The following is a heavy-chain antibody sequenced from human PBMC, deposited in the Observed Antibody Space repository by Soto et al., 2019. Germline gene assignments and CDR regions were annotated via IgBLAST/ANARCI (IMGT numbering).Heavy chain of an antibody. J-gene: IGHJ5*02. CDR3: ARVGPYCGGDCYSPPP. CDR1: GYSIRNGYY. V-gene: IGHV4-38-2*02. D-gene: IGHD2-21*02. CDR2: IYHSGST. Sequence: SETLSLTCTVSGYSIRNGYYWGWIRQPPGKGLEWIGTIYHSGSTYYNPSLKSRVTISVDASENHFSLKLSSVTAADTAVYYCARVGPYCGGDCYSPPPWGQGTLVTSPQ.